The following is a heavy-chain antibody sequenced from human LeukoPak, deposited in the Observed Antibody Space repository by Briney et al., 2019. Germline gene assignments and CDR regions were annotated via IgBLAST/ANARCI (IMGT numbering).Heavy chain of an antibody. Sequence: ASVKVSCKASGYTFTGYYMHWVRQAPGQGLEWMGWISGHNGNTNYAQNLQGRVTITTDTSTRTAYMELKSLTSDDTALYYCARDPLTPGWNTPPPHFDYWGQGTLVTVSS. D-gene: IGHD6-19*01. J-gene: IGHJ4*02. CDR2: ISGHNGNT. CDR3: ARDPLTPGWNTPPPHFDY. V-gene: IGHV1-18*04. CDR1: GYTFTGYY.